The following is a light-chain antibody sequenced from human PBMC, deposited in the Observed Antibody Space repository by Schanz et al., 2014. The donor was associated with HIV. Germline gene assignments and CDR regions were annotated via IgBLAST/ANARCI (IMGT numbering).Light chain of an antibody. J-gene: IGKJ1*01. CDR1: QSVSSN. CDR2: GAS. V-gene: IGKV3-15*01. Sequence: EIVMTQSPATLSVSPGERATLSCRASQSVSSNLAWYQQKPGQAPRLLIYGASTRATGIPARFSGSGSGTEFTLTISSLQSEDFAVYYCQGYSTSPPWTFGQGTRVEIK. CDR3: QGYSTSPPWT.